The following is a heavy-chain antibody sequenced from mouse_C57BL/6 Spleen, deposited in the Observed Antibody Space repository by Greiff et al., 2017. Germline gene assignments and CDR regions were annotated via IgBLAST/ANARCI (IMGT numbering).Heavy chain of an antibody. D-gene: IGHD1-1*01. J-gene: IGHJ2*01. Sequence: EVKLMESGPGMVKPSQSLSLTCTVTGYSITSGYDWHWIRPFPGNKLEWLGYISYSGSTKYNPSLKSRISITHDTSKNHFFLKLNSLTTENKATYYCSRGKSYYGYYFDYWGQGTTRTVSS. V-gene: IGHV3-1*01. CDR1: GYSITSGYD. CDR3: SRGKSYYGYYFDY. CDR2: ISYSGST.